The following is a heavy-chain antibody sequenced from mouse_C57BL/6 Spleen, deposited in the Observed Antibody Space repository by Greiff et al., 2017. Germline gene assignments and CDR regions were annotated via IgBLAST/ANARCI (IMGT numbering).Heavy chain of an antibody. CDR3: AMGKIYYGNYWYFDV. Sequence: EVQLQQSGPELVKPGASVKISCKASGYTFTDYYMNWVKQSHGKSLEWIGDINPNNGGTSYNQKFKGKATLTVDKSSSTAYMELRSLTSEDSAVYYCAMGKIYYGNYWYFDVWGTGTTVTVSS. D-gene: IGHD2-1*01. CDR1: GYTFTDYY. CDR2: INPNNGGT. J-gene: IGHJ1*03. V-gene: IGHV1-26*01.